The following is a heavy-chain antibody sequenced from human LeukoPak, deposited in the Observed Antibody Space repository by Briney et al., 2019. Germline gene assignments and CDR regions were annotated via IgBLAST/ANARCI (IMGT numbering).Heavy chain of an antibody. CDR3: AKDLSPWGDYGGDEFDY. CDR2: ISYDGSNK. Sequence: PGRSLRLSCAASGFTFSSYGMHRVRQAPGKGLEWVAVISYDGSNKYYADSVKGRFTISRDNSKNTLYLQMNSLRAEDTAVYYCAKDLSPWGDYGGDEFDYWGQGTLVTVSS. D-gene: IGHD4-17*01. V-gene: IGHV3-30*18. J-gene: IGHJ4*02. CDR1: GFTFSSYG.